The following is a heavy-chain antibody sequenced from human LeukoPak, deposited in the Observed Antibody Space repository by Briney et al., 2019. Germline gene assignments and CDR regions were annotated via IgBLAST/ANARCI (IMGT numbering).Heavy chain of an antibody. Sequence: GSLRLSCAASGFTFSDYYMSWIRQPPGKGLEWVAYIRSTGSTNYNPSLKSRLMISLDTSKSQVSLKLSSVTAADTAVYYCARHNQVTVTTSSYTYPMDVWGQGTTVSVSS. CDR2: IRSTGST. D-gene: IGHD4-11*01. CDR3: ARHNQVTVTTSSYTYPMDV. J-gene: IGHJ6*02. CDR1: GFTFSDYY. V-gene: IGHV4-59*08.